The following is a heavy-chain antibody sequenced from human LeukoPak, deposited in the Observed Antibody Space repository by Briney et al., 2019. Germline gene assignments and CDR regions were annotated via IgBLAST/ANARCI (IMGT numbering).Heavy chain of an antibody. CDR2: ISGSGGST. J-gene: IGHJ4*02. V-gene: IGHV3-23*01. Sequence: PGGSLRLSCAASGFTFSSYAMSWVRQAPGKGLEWVSAISGSGGSTYYADSVKGRFTISRDNSKNTLYLQMNSLRAEDTAVYFCARDSSSWYGGFDYWGQGTLVTVSS. CDR1: GFTFSSYA. D-gene: IGHD6-13*01. CDR3: ARDSSSWYGGFDY.